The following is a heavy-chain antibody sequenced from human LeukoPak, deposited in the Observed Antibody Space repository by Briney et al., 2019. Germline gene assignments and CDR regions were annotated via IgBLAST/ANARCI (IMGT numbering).Heavy chain of an antibody. CDR2: VYHSGST. V-gene: IGHV4-59*08. Sequence: SETLSLTCTVSGGSISSHYWSWIRQPPGKGLEWIGQVYHSGSTNYNPSLKSRVTISVDTSKNQFSLKLSSVTAADTAVYYCASWGGGYCSSTSCYYGGFDYWGQGTLVTVSS. CDR1: GGSISSHY. CDR3: ASWGGGYCSSTSCYYGGFDY. D-gene: IGHD2-2*03. J-gene: IGHJ4*02.